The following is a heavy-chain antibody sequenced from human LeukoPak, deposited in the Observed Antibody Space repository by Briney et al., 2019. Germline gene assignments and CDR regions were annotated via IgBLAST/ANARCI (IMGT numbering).Heavy chain of an antibody. Sequence: SETLSLTCTVSGGSISSYYWSWIRQPAGKGLESIGHISTSGSTNYNPSLKSRVTMSVDTSKNQFSLKLSSVTAADTAVYYCVRHKLGYCSSTSCSGWFDPWGQGTLVTASS. CDR1: GGSISSYY. CDR2: ISTSGST. D-gene: IGHD2-2*01. V-gene: IGHV4-4*07. J-gene: IGHJ5*02. CDR3: VRHKLGYCSSTSCSGWFDP.